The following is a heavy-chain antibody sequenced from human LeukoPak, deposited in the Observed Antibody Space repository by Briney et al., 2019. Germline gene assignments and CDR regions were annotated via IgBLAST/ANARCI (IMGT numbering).Heavy chain of an antibody. CDR3: AKGDRVVSPSFFDY. Sequence: GGSLRLSCAASGFTFSSYWMSWVRQAPGKGLEWVSGISWNSGSIGYADSVKGRFTISRDNAKNSLYLQMNSLRAEDTALYYCAKGDRVVSPSFFDYWGQGTLVTVSS. D-gene: IGHD2-15*01. CDR2: ISWNSGSI. V-gene: IGHV3-9*01. CDR1: GFTFSSYW. J-gene: IGHJ4*02.